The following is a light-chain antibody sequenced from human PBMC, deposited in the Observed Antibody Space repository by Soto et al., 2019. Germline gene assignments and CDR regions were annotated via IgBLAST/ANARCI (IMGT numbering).Light chain of an antibody. CDR2: GAS. CDR3: QQYGSSPFT. V-gene: IGKV3-20*01. J-gene: IGKJ3*01. Sequence: EIVLTQSPGTLSLSPGERATLSCRASQSVISSYVAWYQQKPGQAPRLLIYGASSRATGIPDRFSGSGSGTDFTLTVSRLEPEDSAVYYCQQYGSSPFTFGPGTKVEIK. CDR1: QSVISSY.